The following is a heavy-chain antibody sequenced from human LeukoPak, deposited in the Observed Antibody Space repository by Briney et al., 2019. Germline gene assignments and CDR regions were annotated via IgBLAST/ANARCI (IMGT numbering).Heavy chain of an antibody. J-gene: IGHJ4*02. CDR3: ARSGRGTYFYFDL. CDR1: GYTVTELS. D-gene: IGHD3-9*01. CDR2: FHPEDGET. V-gene: IGHV1-24*01. Sequence: ASVKVSCKVSGYTVTELSMHWVRQSPGKGLEWMGGFHPEDGETIYAQKFQGRVTMTEDTSTDTAYMELSSLTSDDTAVYYCARSGRGTYFYFDLWGQGTLVTVSS.